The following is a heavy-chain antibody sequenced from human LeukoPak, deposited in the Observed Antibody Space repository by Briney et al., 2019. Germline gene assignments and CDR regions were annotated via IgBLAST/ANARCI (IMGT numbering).Heavy chain of an antibody. CDR2: ISHDGSNI. J-gene: IGHJ4*02. Sequence: GGSLRLSCAASGFTFSAYGMHWVRQAPGKGLEWVAVISHDGSNIYYVDSVKGRFTISRDNSKNTLYLQMNSLRAEDTAVYYCVKNRGGGYSGYEGDYWGQGTLVTVSS. D-gene: IGHD5-12*01. CDR1: GFTFSAYG. CDR3: VKNRGGGYSGYEGDY. V-gene: IGHV3-30*18.